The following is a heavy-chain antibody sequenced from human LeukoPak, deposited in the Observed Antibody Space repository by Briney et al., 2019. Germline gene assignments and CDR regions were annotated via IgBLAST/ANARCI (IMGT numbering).Heavy chain of an antibody. CDR1: GFTFSNAW. D-gene: IGHD6-13*01. V-gene: IGHV3-15*01. CDR2: IKSKTGGGTT. CDR3: TRGFSPYSSSWYEDY. J-gene: IGHJ4*02. Sequence: GGSLRLSCAASGFTFSNAWMSWVRQAPGKGLEWVGRIKSKTGGGTTDYAAPVKGRFTISRDDSKNTLYLQMNSLKTEDTAVYYCTRGFSPYSSSWYEDYWGQGTLVTVSS.